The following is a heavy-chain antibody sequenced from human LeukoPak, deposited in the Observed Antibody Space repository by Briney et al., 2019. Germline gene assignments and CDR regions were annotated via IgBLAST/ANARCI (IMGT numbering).Heavy chain of an antibody. Sequence: PGGSLRLSCAAPRFTFSDPYMAWVRQAPGKGLESVGHTRKKVNSYTTEYAASVKGRFTISRDDSKNSLYLQMKSLKTVDTAVYHCARSYGAGTYPFDYWGQGTLVTVSS. V-gene: IGHV3-72*01. CDR3: ARSYGAGTYPFDY. D-gene: IGHD3-10*01. J-gene: IGHJ4*02. CDR2: TRKKVNSYTT. CDR1: RFTFSDPY.